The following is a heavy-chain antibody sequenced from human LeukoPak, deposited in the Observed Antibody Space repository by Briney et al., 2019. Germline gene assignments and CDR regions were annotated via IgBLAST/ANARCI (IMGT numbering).Heavy chain of an antibody. J-gene: IGHJ4*02. Sequence: VASVKVSCKASGYTFTGYYMHWVRQAPGQGLEWMGWINPNSGGTNYAQKFQGRVTMTRDTSISTAYVELSRLRSDDTAVYYCARDRSATSSHFDYWGQGTLVTVSS. CDR2: INPNSGGT. CDR1: GYTFTGYY. D-gene: IGHD6-25*01. CDR3: ARDRSATSSHFDY. V-gene: IGHV1-2*02.